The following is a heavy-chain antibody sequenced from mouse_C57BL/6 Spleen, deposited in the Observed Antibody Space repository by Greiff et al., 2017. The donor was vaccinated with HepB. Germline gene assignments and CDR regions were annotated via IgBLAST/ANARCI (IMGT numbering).Heavy chain of an antibody. CDR3: ARFPIYGSSYDFDY. V-gene: IGHV1-82*01. J-gene: IGHJ2*01. CDR2: IYPGDGDT. D-gene: IGHD1-1*01. Sequence: QVQLQQSGPELVKPGASVKISCKASGYAFSSSWMNWVKQRPGKGLEWIGRIYPGDGDTNYNGKFKGKATLTADKSSSTAYMQLSSLTSEDSAVYFCARFPIYGSSYDFDYWGQGTTLTVSS. CDR1: GYAFSSSW.